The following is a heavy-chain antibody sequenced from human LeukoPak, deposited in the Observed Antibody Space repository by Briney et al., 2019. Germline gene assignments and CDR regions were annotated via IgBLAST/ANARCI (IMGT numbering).Heavy chain of an antibody. Sequence: ASVKVSCTASGYSFTNFDINWVRQATGQGLEWMGWMNPNSGNKGYAQKFQGRLTKTMNTSITTAYIELSSLRSEDTAVYYCARGPQWRGDYYYMDVWGKRTTVTVSS. J-gene: IGHJ6*03. D-gene: IGHD6-19*01. CDR3: ARGPQWRGDYYYMDV. V-gene: IGHV1-8*01. CDR2: MNPNSGNK. CDR1: GYSFTNFD.